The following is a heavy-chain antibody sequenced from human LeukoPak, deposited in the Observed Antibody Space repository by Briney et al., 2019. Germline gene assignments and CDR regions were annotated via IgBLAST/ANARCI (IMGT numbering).Heavy chain of an antibody. Sequence: SVKVSCKASGGTFSSYAISWVRQAPGQGLEWMGGIIPMFGTTNYAQKFQGRVTITTDESTSTAYMELSSLRSEDTAVYYCARGTRSYQLLPEYFQHWGQGTLVTVSS. D-gene: IGHD2-2*01. CDR3: ARGTRSYQLLPEYFQH. V-gene: IGHV1-69*05. CDR2: IIPMFGTT. J-gene: IGHJ1*01. CDR1: GGTFSSYA.